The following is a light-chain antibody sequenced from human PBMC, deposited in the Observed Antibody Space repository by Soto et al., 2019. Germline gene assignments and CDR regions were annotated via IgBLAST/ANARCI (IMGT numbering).Light chain of an antibody. Sequence: EIVMTQSPATRSVSPLEIATLSFMASQSVSSHLAWYQQKPGQGPRLLIYGASTRASGIPGRSSGSGSGTEFTLTISSLQSEDFAVYYCQQYNNWPPWTFGQGTKVDIK. CDR1: QSVSSH. V-gene: IGKV3-15*01. CDR2: GAS. CDR3: QQYNNWPPWT. J-gene: IGKJ1*01.